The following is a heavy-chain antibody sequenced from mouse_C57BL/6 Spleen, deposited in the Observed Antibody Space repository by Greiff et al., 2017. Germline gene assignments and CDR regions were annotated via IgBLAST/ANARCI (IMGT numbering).Heavy chain of an antibody. Sequence: DVQLQESGPGLVKPSQSLSLTCSVTGYSITSGYYWNWIRQFPGNKLEWMGYISYDGSNNYNPSLKNRISITRDTSKNQFFLKLNSVTTEDTATYYCARAELGRGFAYWGQGTLVTVSA. D-gene: IGHD4-1*01. V-gene: IGHV3-6*01. J-gene: IGHJ3*01. CDR3: ARAELGRGFAY. CDR1: GYSITSGYY. CDR2: ISYDGSN.